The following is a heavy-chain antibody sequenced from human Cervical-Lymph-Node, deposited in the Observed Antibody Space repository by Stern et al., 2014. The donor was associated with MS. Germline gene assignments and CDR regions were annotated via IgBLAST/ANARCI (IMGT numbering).Heavy chain of an antibody. D-gene: IGHD3-3*01. V-gene: IGHV4-30-2*01. CDR1: GGSVSSGGYT. J-gene: IGHJ5*02. CDR2: IYEDESS. Sequence: LQLQESGSGLVRPSQTLSLTCTVSGGSVSSGGYTWSWLRQPPGKGLEWIGYIYEDESSYYNPSPKSRVTISMDRSKNQFSLRLSSMTAADTALYYCARVVRFLEWVPFDPWGQGILVTVSS. CDR3: ARVVRFLEWVPFDP.